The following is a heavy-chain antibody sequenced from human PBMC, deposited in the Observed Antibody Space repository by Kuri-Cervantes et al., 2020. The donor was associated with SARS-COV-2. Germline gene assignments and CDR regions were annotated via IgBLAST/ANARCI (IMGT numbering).Heavy chain of an antibody. CDR1: GGSISSYY. J-gene: IGHJ4*02. Sequence: ESLKISCTVSGGSISSYYWSWIRRPPGKGLEWIGYIYYSGSTNYNPSLKSRVTISVDTSKNQFSLKLSSVTAADTAVYYCARANYYYDSSGWGCYFDYWGQGTLVTVSS. CDR2: IYYSGST. D-gene: IGHD3-22*01. V-gene: IGHV4-59*01. CDR3: ARANYYYDSSGWGCYFDY.